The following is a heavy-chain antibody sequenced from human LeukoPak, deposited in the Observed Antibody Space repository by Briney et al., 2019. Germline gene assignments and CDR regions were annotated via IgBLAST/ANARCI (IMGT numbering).Heavy chain of an antibody. V-gene: IGHV3-43D*04. Sequence: GGSLRLSCAASGFTFDDYAIHWVRQAPGKGLEWVSLISWDGGSTYYADSVKGRFTISRDNSKNSLYLQMNSLRAEDTALYYCAKEWTGTTYYFDYWGQGTLVTVSS. D-gene: IGHD1-1*01. CDR3: AKEWTGTTYYFDY. CDR1: GFTFDDYA. CDR2: ISWDGGST. J-gene: IGHJ4*02.